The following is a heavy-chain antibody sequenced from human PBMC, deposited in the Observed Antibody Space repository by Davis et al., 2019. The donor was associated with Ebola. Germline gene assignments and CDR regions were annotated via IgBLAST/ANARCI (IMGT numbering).Heavy chain of an antibody. J-gene: IGHJ5*02. D-gene: IGHD1-26*01. CDR1: GFTFDDYA. CDR3: ARISWVRGWFDP. CDR2: INSDGSST. V-gene: IGHV3-74*01. Sequence: GESLKISCAASGFTFDDYAMHWVRQAPGKGLVWVSRINSDGSSTSYADSVKGRFTISRDNAKNTLYLQMNSLRAEDTAVYYCARISWVRGWFDPWGQGTLVTVSS.